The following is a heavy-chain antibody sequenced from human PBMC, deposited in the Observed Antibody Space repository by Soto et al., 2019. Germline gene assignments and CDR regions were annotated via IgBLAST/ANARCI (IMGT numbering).Heavy chain of an antibody. J-gene: IGHJ5*02. CDR1: GFTFSSHA. Sequence: EVQLLESGGDLVQPGGSLRLSCVGSGFTFSSHAMSWVRQAPGKGLEWVSAISQSGDNTYYGDSMKGRFTVSRDNSKNTMYLQMNSLRADDTAVYYCAKGSYTNYNWFDPWGQGTLVTVSS. V-gene: IGHV3-23*01. CDR3: AKGSYTNYNWFDP. CDR2: ISQSGDNT. D-gene: IGHD2-8*01.